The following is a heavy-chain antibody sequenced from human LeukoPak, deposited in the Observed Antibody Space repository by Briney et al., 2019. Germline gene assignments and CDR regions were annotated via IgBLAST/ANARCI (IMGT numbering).Heavy chain of an antibody. CDR3: ARYVAGDSYYYMDV. CDR2: IYYSGST. CDR1: GGSISSYY. Sequence: PSQTLSLTCTVSGGSISSYYWSWIRQPPGKGLEWIGYIYYSGSTNYNPSLKSRVTISVDTSKNQFSLKLSSVTAADTAVYYCARYVAGDSYYYMDVWGKGTTVTISS. J-gene: IGHJ6*03. D-gene: IGHD2-21*01. V-gene: IGHV4-59*01.